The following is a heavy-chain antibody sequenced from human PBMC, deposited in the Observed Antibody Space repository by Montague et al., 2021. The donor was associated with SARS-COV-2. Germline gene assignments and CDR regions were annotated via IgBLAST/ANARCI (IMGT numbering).Heavy chain of an antibody. J-gene: IGHJ6*02. Sequence: SETLSLTCTVSGGSVSSGSFYWSWIRQPPGKGLELIGYIYYTGSSNYNPSLKSRVTISVDTSKNQFSLKLSSVTAADTAVYYCASLRGNADILTAFQGVSYFYGMDVWGQGTTVTISS. CDR3: ASLRGNADILTAFQGVSYFYGMDV. CDR1: GGSVSSGSFY. CDR2: IYYTGSS. V-gene: IGHV4-61*01. D-gene: IGHD3-9*01.